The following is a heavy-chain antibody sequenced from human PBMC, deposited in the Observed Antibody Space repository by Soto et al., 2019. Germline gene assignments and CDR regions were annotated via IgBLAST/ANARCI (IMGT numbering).Heavy chain of an antibody. D-gene: IGHD5-18*01. Sequence: SETLSLTCAVEGVSFNDDYWSWIRQSPGKGLEWIGEINHSGSTNYNPSLKSRVTISVDTSKNQFSLKVNSVTAADTAVYYCARGRIQLWYPFDYWGQGTLVTVS. CDR1: GVSFNDDY. CDR3: ARGRIQLWYPFDY. J-gene: IGHJ4*02. CDR2: INHSGST. V-gene: IGHV4-34*01.